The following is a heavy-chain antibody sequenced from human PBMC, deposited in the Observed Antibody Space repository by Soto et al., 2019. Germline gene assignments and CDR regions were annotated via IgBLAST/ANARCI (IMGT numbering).Heavy chain of an antibody. CDR3: ARGPIRTLRIAMAGRVQIPDY. CDR2: MNPNSGNT. V-gene: IGHV1-8*01. CDR1: GYTFTSYD. J-gene: IGHJ4*02. Sequence: GASVKVSCKASGYTFTSYDINWVRQATGQGLEWMGWMNPNSGNTGYAQKFQGRVTMTRNTSISTAYMELSSLRSEDTAVYYCARGPIRTLRIAMAGRVQIPDYWGQGTLVTVSS. D-gene: IGHD6-19*01.